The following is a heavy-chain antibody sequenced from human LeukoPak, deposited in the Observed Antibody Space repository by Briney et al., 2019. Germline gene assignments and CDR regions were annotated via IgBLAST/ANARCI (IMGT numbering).Heavy chain of an antibody. D-gene: IGHD4-23*01. V-gene: IGHV1-2*02. CDR1: GYTFTGYY. Sequence: ASVKVSCKASGYTFTGYYMHWVRQAPGQGLEWMGWINPNSGGTNYAQKFQGRVTMTRDTSISTAYMELSRLRSDDTAVYYCARDGTVGGLRFNPYFDYWGQGTLVTVSS. CDR2: INPNSGGT. CDR3: ARDGTVGGLRFNPYFDY. J-gene: IGHJ4*02.